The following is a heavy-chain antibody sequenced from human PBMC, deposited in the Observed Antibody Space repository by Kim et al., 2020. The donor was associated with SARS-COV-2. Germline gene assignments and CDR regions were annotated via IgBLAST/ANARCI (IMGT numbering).Heavy chain of an antibody. D-gene: IGHD5-18*01. V-gene: IGHV1-69*02. J-gene: IGHJ4*02. CDR3: ASTTGYSYG. Sequence: GIANYAQKFQGRVTITADKSTSTAYMELSSLRSEDTAVYYCASTTGYSYGWGQGTLVTVSS. CDR2: GIA.